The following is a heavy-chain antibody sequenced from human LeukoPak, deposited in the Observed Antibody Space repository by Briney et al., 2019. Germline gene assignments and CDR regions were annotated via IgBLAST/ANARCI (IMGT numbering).Heavy chain of an antibody. CDR2: LSGSGGST. Sequence: PGGSLRLSCAASGFTFAGYAMSWVRQAPGKGLEWVSTLSGSGGSTYYADSVKGRFTISRDNSKNTLYLQMDSLRAEDTAVYYCARDRRGTYSNTPGEDYWGQGTLVTVSS. CDR1: GFTFAGYA. J-gene: IGHJ4*02. D-gene: IGHD6-13*01. CDR3: ARDRRGTYSNTPGEDY. V-gene: IGHV3-23*01.